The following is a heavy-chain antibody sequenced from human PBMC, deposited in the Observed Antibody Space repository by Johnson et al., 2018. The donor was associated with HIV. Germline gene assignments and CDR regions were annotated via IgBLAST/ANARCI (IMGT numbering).Heavy chain of an antibody. CDR2: INWNGGTT. CDR1: GFTFNEHG. CDR3: ARGGYYDSSGSAFDI. Sequence: VQLVESEGGVVRPGGSLRLSCAASGFTFNEHGMSWVRQVPGKGLEWVSGINWNGGTTSYEDSVKGRFTASRDNSKNTLYLPMSSLRAEDTAVYYCARGGYYDSSGSAFDIWGQGTMVTVSS. J-gene: IGHJ3*02. D-gene: IGHD3-22*01. V-gene: IGHV3-20*04.